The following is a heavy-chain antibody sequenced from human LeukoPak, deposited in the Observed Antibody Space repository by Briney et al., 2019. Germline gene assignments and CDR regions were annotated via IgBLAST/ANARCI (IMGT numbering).Heavy chain of an antibody. J-gene: IGHJ4*02. D-gene: IGHD6-19*01. CDR2: INPSGGST. V-gene: IGHV1-46*01. CDR3: ARKVRRGIAVAALGY. Sequence: GASVKVSCKAFGYTFTSYYMHWVRQAPGQGLEWMGIINPSGGSTSYAQKFQGRVTMTRDTSTSTVYMELSSLRSEDTAVYYCARKVRRGIAVAALGYWGQGTLVTVSS. CDR1: GYTFTSYY.